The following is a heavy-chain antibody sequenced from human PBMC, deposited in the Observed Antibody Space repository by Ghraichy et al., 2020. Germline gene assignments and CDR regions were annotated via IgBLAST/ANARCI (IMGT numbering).Heavy chain of an antibody. CDR1: GFTFSSYS. D-gene: IGHD2-2*01. V-gene: IGHV3-21*01. J-gene: IGHJ4*02. Sequence: GGSLRLSCAASGFTFSSYSMNWVRQAPGKGLEWVSCISSSSYIYYADSVKGRFTISRDNAKNSLYLQMNSLRAEDTAVYYCARDGGIGSTSALRFDYWGQGTLVTVSS. CDR3: ARDGGIGSTSALRFDY. CDR2: ISSSSYI.